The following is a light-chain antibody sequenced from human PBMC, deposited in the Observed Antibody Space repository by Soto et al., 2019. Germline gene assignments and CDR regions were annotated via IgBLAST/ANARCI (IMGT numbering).Light chain of an antibody. CDR2: ETS. CDR3: QQSYGPPLT. J-gene: IGKJ4*01. Sequence: DIQMTQSPSSLSASVGDRVTITCRASQSISSYVNWYQQKPGEAPKLLISETSSLQSGVPPRFSGRRSGTDFTLIIRGLQPEDFATYYCQQSYGPPLTFGGGNKVDI. V-gene: IGKV1-39*01. CDR1: QSISSY.